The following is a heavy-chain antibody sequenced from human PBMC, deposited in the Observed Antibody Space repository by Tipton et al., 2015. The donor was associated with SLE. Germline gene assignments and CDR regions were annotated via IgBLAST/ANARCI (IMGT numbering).Heavy chain of an antibody. CDR3: VRGYGYGYFDF. CDR2: INSGGSRI. J-gene: IGHJ4*02. D-gene: IGHD5-18*01. CDR1: GFTFSSHE. V-gene: IGHV3-48*03. Sequence: SLRLSCVASGFTFSSHELNWVRQSPGKGLEWLSYINSGGSRIYYADSVEGRFTISRDDAKNSLFLQMNSLRADDTAVYYCVRGYGYGYFDFWGQGALVTVSS.